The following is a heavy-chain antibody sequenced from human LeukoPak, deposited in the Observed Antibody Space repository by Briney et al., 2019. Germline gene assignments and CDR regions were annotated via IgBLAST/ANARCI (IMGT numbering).Heavy chain of an antibody. CDR3: ASALGGYYDSSGYYFKSWYFDL. Sequence: ASVKVSCKASGYSFTSYGISWVRQAPGQGLEWMGWISAYNGNTNYAQRLQGRVTMTTDTSTSTAYMELSSLRSEDTAVYYCASALGGYYDSSGYYFKSWYFDLWGRGTLVTVSS. V-gene: IGHV1-18*01. D-gene: IGHD3-22*01. CDR1: GYSFTSYG. CDR2: ISAYNGNT. J-gene: IGHJ2*01.